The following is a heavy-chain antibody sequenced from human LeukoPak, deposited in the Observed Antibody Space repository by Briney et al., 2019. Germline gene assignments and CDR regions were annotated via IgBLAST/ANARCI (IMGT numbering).Heavy chain of an antibody. J-gene: IGHJ4*02. CDR2: IWYEGNNK. Sequence: GRSLRLSCAASGFTFSSYGMHWVRQAPGKGLEWVAVIWYEGNNKYYAESVKGRFTISRDISKNTLYLQMNSLRAEDTAVYYCAKDRLPLGELSLFDYWGQGTLVTVSS. CDR3: AKDRLPLGELSLFDY. D-gene: IGHD3-16*02. CDR1: GFTFSSYG. V-gene: IGHV3-33*06.